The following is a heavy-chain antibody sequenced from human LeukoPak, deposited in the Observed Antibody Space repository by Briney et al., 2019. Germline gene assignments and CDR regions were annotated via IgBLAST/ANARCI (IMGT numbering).Heavy chain of an antibody. CDR2: ISTYNNNT. Sequence: ASVKVSCKASGYTFTSYGISWVRQAPGQGLEWLGWISTYNNNTHYAQKFQVRVTMTTETSTSTAYMELRSLRSDDTAVYHCARVSGSYRGAIDYWGQGTLVTVSS. CDR1: GYTFTSYG. CDR3: ARVSGSYRGAIDY. D-gene: IGHD1-26*01. J-gene: IGHJ4*02. V-gene: IGHV1-18*01.